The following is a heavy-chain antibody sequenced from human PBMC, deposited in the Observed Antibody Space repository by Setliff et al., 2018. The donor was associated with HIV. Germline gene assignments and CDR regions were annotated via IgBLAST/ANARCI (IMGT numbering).Heavy chain of an antibody. J-gene: IGHJ3*02. V-gene: IGHV1-2*02. D-gene: IGHD3-22*01. CDR1: GYTFTGYY. Sequence: ASVKVSCKASGYTFTGYYMHWVRQAPGQGLEWMGWINPNSGGTNYAQKFQGRVTMTRDTSISTAYMELSRLRSDDTAVYYCARDQGYYDSSGYCYVGDAFDIWGQGTMVTVSS. CDR3: ARDQGYYDSSGYCYVGDAFDI. CDR2: INPNSGGT.